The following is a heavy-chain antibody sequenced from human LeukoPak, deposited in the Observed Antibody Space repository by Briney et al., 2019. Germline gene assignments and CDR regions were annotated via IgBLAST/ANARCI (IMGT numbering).Heavy chain of an antibody. Sequence: SGPTLVNPTQTLTLTCTFSGFSLSSSGVGVGWIRQPPAKALEWLTLIYWNDEKHNSPSLRTRLTITKDTSNNQVVLTLTNMDPVDTATYYCARRGLSGSYLDYWGQGTLVTVSS. V-gene: IGHV2-5*01. J-gene: IGHJ4*02. CDR3: ARRGLSGSYLDY. CDR2: IYWNDEK. CDR1: GFSLSSSGVG. D-gene: IGHD1-26*01.